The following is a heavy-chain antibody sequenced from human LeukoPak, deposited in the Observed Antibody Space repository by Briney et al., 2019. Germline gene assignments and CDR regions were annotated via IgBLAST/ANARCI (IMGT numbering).Heavy chain of an antibody. J-gene: IGHJ3*02. CDR2: ISGSGGST. V-gene: IGHV3-23*01. D-gene: IGHD3-9*01. CDR1: GFIFSSYA. Sequence: GRSLRLSCAASGFIFSSYAMSWVRQAPGKGLEWVSTISGSGGSTYYADSVKGRFTISRDNSKNMVYLQMNSLRVDDAAVYYCARLDIGETDAFDIWGQGTLVTVAS. CDR3: ARLDIGETDAFDI.